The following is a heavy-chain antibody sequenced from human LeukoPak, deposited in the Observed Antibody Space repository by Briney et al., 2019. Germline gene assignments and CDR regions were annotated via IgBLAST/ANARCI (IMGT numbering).Heavy chain of an antibody. Sequence: GGSLRLSCAASGFTFSSYSMNWVRQAPGKGLEWVSYISTITSTLYYADSVKGRFTISRDNAKNSLYLQMNSLRAEDTGVYYCARDGIDGFIDYWGQGTLVTVSS. J-gene: IGHJ4*02. V-gene: IGHV3-48*01. D-gene: IGHD5-24*01. CDR3: ARDGIDGFIDY. CDR2: ISTITSTL. CDR1: GFTFSSYS.